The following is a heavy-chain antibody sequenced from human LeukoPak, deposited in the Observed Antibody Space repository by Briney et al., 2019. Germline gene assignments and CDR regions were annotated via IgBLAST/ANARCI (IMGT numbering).Heavy chain of an antibody. D-gene: IGHD1-14*01. Sequence: ASVKVSCKASGYTFTSYYVHWVRQAPGQGLEWMGIINPSGGSTTYAQKFQGRVTMTRDTSTSTLYMELSSLRPEDTAVYHCARGAASGGRRLDYWGQGALVTVSS. CDR3: ARGAASGGRRLDY. J-gene: IGHJ4*02. CDR2: INPSGGST. CDR1: GYTFTSYY. V-gene: IGHV1-46*01.